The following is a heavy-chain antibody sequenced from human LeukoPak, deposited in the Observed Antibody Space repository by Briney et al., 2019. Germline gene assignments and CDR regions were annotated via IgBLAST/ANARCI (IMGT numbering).Heavy chain of an antibody. D-gene: IGHD3-10*01. CDR1: GGSFSGYY. CDR2: INHSGST. Sequence: PSETLSLTCAVYGGSFSGYYWSWIRQPPGKGLEWIGEINHSGSTNYNPSLKSRVTISVDTSKNQFSLKLSSVTAADTAVYYCARGYGSGNYWGGYYYYMDVWGKGTTVTISS. J-gene: IGHJ6*03. CDR3: ARGYGSGNYWGGYYYYMDV. V-gene: IGHV4-34*01.